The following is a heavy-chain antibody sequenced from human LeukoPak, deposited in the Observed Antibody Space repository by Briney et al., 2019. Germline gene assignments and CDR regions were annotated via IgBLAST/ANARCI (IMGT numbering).Heavy chain of an antibody. CDR1: GFTFNNYA. Sequence: PGRSLRLSCAASGFTFNNYAMHWVRQAPGKGLEWVAVISYDGSNKYYAASVKGRFTISRDNSKNTLYLQMNSLRAEDTAVYYCARDKGGATGAFDYWGQGTLVTVSS. J-gene: IGHJ4*02. CDR3: ARDKGGATGAFDY. D-gene: IGHD1-26*01. V-gene: IGHV3-30*14. CDR2: ISYDGSNK.